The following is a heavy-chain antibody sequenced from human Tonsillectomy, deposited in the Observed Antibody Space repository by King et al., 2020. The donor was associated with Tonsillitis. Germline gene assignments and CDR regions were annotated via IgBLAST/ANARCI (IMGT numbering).Heavy chain of an antibody. CDR3: TRPIAVGAHEAYYFDH. CDR1: GFTFGDYA. D-gene: IGHD6-19*01. V-gene: IGHV3-49*03. CDR2: IRGEPYGGTT. Sequence: VQLVESGGGLVQPGRSLRLSCTAYGFTFGDYAMSWFRQAPGKGLEWVGFIRGEPYGGTTEYAASVKGRFTITRDDSKSIAYLQMNSVKTEDTAVYYCTRPIAVGAHEAYYFDHWGQGHLVTVSS. J-gene: IGHJ4*02.